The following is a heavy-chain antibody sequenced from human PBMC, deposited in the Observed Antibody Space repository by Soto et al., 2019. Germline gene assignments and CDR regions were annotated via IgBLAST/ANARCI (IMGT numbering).Heavy chain of an antibody. CDR1: GGSFSGYY. CDR3: AKDIFRGISGDLDY. D-gene: IGHD4-17*01. V-gene: IGHV4-59*01. J-gene: IGHJ4*02. Sequence: SETLSLTCAVSGGSFSGYYWRWIRQPPGKGLEWIGYIYYSGNTNYNPSLKSRVTISVGTFKNQFSLKLSSVTAADTAVYYCAKDIFRGISGDLDYWGQGTLVTVSS. CDR2: IYYSGNT.